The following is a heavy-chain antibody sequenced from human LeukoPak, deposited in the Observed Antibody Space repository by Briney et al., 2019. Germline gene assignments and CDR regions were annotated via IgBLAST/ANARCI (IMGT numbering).Heavy chain of an antibody. J-gene: IGHJ4*02. CDR3: GKDPSEGYYYDRRGYYDY. Sequence: GRSLRLSCEASGFTFSSYAVHWVRQAPGKGLEWVAVISYDGSNKYYADSVKGRFTISRDNSKNALYLEMNSLRAEDTAVYYCGKDPSEGYYYDRRGYYDYWGQGTLVTVSS. CDR1: GFTFSSYA. CDR2: ISYDGSNK. V-gene: IGHV3-30*18. D-gene: IGHD3-22*01.